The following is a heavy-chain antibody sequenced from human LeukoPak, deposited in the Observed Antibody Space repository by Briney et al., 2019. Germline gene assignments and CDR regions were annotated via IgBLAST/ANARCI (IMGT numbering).Heavy chain of an antibody. V-gene: IGHV3-48*01. D-gene: IGHD3-10*01. CDR1: GFTFSSYS. J-gene: IGHJ5*02. Sequence: GGSLRLSCAASGFTFSSYSMNWVRQAPGEGLEWVSYISSSSSTIYYADSVKGRFTISRDNAKNSLYLQMNSLGAEDTAVYYCTYGSGSYANHWGQGTLVTVSS. CDR2: ISSSSSTI. CDR3: TYGSGSYANH.